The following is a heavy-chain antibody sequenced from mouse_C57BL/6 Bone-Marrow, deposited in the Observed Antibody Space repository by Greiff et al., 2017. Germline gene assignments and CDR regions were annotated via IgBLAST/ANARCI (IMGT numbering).Heavy chain of an antibody. CDR2: IDPSDSYT. V-gene: IGHV1-59*01. D-gene: IGHD4-1*01. J-gene: IGHJ4*01. CDR1: GYTFTSYW. Sequence: QVQLQQPGAELVRPGTSVKLSCKASGYTFTSYWMHWVKQRPGQGLEWIGVIDPSDSYTNYNQKFKGKATLTVDTSSSTAYMQLSSLTSEDSAVYYCAKLCAMDYWGQGTSVTVSS. CDR3: AKLCAMDY.